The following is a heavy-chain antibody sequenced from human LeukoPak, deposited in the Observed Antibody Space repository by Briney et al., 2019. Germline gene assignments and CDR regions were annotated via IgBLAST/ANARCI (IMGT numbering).Heavy chain of an antibody. D-gene: IGHD2-15*01. V-gene: IGHV4-39*07. CDR2: LDESGRP. J-gene: IGHJ6*03. Sequence: SETLSLTCILSGGSTRSGRHHWASVRQPPGKGLEFIGSLDESGRPYYNAPLKSRVTISEDSSGKQFSLNLSSVTAADTAVYYCARDLGGYPFFMDVWGRGTTVIVSS. CDR3: ARDLGGYPFFMDV. CDR1: GGSTRSGRHH.